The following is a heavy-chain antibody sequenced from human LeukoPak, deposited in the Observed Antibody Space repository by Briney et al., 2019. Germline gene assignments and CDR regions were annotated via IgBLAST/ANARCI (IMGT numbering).Heavy chain of an antibody. V-gene: IGHV1-2*02. CDR1: GYTFTGYY. Sequence: GASVKVSCKASGYTFTGYYLHWVRQAPGQGLEWVGWINPNSGGTNYAQKFQGRVTMTRDTSNTTVYMELSRLRSDDTAVYYCSREDYWGQGTLVTVSS. CDR3: SREDY. J-gene: IGHJ4*02. CDR2: INPNSGGT.